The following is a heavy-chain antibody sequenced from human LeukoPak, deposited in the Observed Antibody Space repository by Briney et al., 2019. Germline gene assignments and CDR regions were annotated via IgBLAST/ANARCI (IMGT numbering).Heavy chain of an antibody. CDR3: ARGHTGATPFDY. Sequence: SETLSLTCAVYGGSFSGYYWSWMRQPPGKGLEWIGEINHSGSANYNPSLKSRVTISVDTSKNQFSLKLSSVTAADTAVYYCARGHTGATPFDYWGQGTLVTVSS. CDR2: INHSGSA. CDR1: GGSFSGYY. D-gene: IGHD1-26*01. J-gene: IGHJ4*02. V-gene: IGHV4-34*01.